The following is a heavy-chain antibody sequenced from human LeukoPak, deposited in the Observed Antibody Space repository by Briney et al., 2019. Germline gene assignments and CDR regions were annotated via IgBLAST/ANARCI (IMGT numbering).Heavy chain of an antibody. Sequence: PSETLSLTCAVYGGSFSGYYWSWIRQPPGKGLEWIGEINHSGSTNYNPSLKSRVTISVDTSKNQFSLKLSSVTAADTAVYYCARLFAQSMVRGVIIGRDYWGQGTLATVSS. CDR1: GGSFSGYY. J-gene: IGHJ4*02. V-gene: IGHV4-34*01. CDR3: ARLFAQSMVRGVIIGRDY. D-gene: IGHD3-10*01. CDR2: INHSGST.